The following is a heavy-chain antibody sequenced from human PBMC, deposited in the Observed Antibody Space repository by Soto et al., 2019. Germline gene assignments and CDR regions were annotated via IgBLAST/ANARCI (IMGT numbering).Heavy chain of an antibody. V-gene: IGHV3-48*02. CDR1: GFTFSSYS. J-gene: IGHJ4*02. D-gene: IGHD5-18*01. CDR3: ARVISMDLLLHTAPGY. CDR2: ISSSTSTI. Sequence: GGSLILSCAASGFTFSSYSMNWVRQAPGKGLEWVSYISSSTSTIYYADSVKGRFTISRDNAKNSLYLQMNSLRDEDTAVYYCARVISMDLLLHTAPGYWGQGTLVTVSS.